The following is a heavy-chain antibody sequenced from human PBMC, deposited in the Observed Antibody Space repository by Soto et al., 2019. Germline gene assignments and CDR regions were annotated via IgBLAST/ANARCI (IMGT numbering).Heavy chain of an antibody. CDR2: ISSSSSTI. V-gene: IGHV3-48*01. CDR3: ARDWGRGGSSWYVHGYYYMDV. D-gene: IGHD6-13*01. Sequence: PGGSLRLSCAASGFTFSGYGMNWVRQAPGKGLEWVSYISSSSSTIYYEDSVKGRFTISRDNAKNSLYLQMNSLRAEDTAVYYCARDWGRGGSSWYVHGYYYMDVWGKGTTVTVSS. J-gene: IGHJ6*03. CDR1: GFTFSGYG.